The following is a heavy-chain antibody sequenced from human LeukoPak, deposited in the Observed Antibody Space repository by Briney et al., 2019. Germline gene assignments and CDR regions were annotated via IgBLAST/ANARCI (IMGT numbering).Heavy chain of an antibody. Sequence: ASVKVSCKASGYTFTGYYMHWVRQAPGQGLEWMGWLNPNSGGTNYAQKFQGRVTMTRDTSISTAYMELSRLRSDDTAVYYCARDRSPGVITWVYYGSGSYGTNWFDPWGQGTLVTVSS. V-gene: IGHV1-2*02. J-gene: IGHJ5*02. CDR2: LNPNSGGT. CDR3: ARDRSPGVITWVYYGSGSYGTNWFDP. CDR1: GYTFTGYY. D-gene: IGHD3-10*01.